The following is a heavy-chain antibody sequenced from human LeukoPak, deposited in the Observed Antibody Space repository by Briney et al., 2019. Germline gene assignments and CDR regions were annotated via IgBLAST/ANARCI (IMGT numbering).Heavy chain of an antibody. CDR2: IYHSGST. CDR3: ARCPYCTNGVCYTVYFDY. CDR1: GYSISSGYY. D-gene: IGHD2-8*01. J-gene: IGHJ4*02. Sequence: PSETLSLTCTVSGYSISSGYYWGWIRQPPGKGLEWIGSIYHSGSTYYNPSLKSRVTISVDTSKNQFSLKLSSVTAADTAVYYCARCPYCTNGVCYTVYFDYWGQGTLVTVSS. V-gene: IGHV4-38-2*02.